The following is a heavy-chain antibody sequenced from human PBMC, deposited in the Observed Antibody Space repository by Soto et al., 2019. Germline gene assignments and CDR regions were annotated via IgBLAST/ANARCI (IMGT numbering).Heavy chain of an antibody. CDR2: IIPIFGTA. CDR1: GCTFSSYP. J-gene: IGHJ6*01. V-gene: IGHV1-69*13. CDR3: ARDPIEGHHDYSKYEADGMEV. D-gene: IGHD4-4*01. Sequence: SPVKLSCKASGCTFSSYPISWVRQAPGQGLGWMGGIIPIFGTANYAQKFQGRVTITADESTSTAYMELSSLRSEDTAVYYCARDPIEGHHDYSKYEADGMEVWGQGSTVTVSS.